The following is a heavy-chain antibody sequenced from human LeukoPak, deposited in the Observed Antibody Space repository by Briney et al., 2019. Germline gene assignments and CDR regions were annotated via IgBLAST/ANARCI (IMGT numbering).Heavy chain of an antibody. V-gene: IGHV1-2*02. CDR3: ARGTYYYDSSGLQNDY. CDR1: GYTFTGYY. D-gene: IGHD3-22*01. Sequence: ASVKVSCKASGYTFTGYYMHWVRQAPGQGLEWMGWINPNSGGTNYAQTFQGRVTMTRDTSISTAYMELSSLRSDDTAVYYCARGTYYYDSSGLQNDYWGQGTLVTVSS. J-gene: IGHJ4*02. CDR2: INPNSGGT.